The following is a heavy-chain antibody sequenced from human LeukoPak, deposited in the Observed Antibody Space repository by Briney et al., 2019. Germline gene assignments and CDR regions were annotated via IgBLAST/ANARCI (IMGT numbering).Heavy chain of an antibody. V-gene: IGHV3-21*01. CDR2: ISSSSSYI. D-gene: IGHD3-16*01. CDR1: GFTFSTFA. Sequence: GGSLRLSCAASGFTFSTFAMIWVRQPPGKGLEWVSSISSSSSYIYYADSVKGRFTISRDNAKNSLYLQMNSLRAEDTAVYYCARDYESYTYYMDVWGKGTTVTVSS. J-gene: IGHJ6*03. CDR3: ARDYESYTYYMDV.